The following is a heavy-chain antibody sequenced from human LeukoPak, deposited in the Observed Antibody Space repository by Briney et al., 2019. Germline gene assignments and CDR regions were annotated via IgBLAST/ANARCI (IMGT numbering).Heavy chain of an antibody. D-gene: IGHD3-22*01. Sequence: SETLSLTCTVSGGSISSSSYYWGWIRQPPGKGREWIGSIYYSGSTYYNPSLKSRVTISVDTSKNQFSLKLSSVTAADTAVYYCARSDSSGYYLLNAFDIWGQGTMVTVSS. V-gene: IGHV4-39*07. CDR3: ARSDSSGYYLLNAFDI. CDR1: GGSISSSSYY. CDR2: IYYSGST. J-gene: IGHJ3*02.